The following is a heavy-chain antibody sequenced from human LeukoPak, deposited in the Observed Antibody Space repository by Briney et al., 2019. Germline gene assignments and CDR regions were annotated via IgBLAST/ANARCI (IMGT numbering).Heavy chain of an antibody. CDR3: ARDDGGFDF. Sequence: ETLSLTCTVSGGSISSYYWSWVRQAPGKGLEWVANIKQDGSEKYYVDSVKGRFTFSRDNAKNSLYLQMNSLRAEDTAVYYCARDDGGFDFWGQGTLVTVSS. J-gene: IGHJ4*02. D-gene: IGHD3-3*01. CDR2: IKQDGSEK. CDR1: GGSISSYY. V-gene: IGHV3-7*01.